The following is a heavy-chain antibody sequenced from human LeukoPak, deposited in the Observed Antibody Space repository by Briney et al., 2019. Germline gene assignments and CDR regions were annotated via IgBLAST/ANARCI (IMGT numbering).Heavy chain of an antibody. Sequence: SETLSLTCTVSGDSISSSSYYWGWIRQPPGKGLEWIGSIYYSGSTYYNPSLKSRVTISVDTSKNQFSLKLSSVTAADTAVYYCARVWAETDWSDRGSSWYFDYWGQGTLVTVSS. V-gene: IGHV4-39*07. CDR1: GDSISSSSYY. D-gene: IGHD6-13*01. CDR3: ARVWAETDWSDRGSSWYFDY. J-gene: IGHJ4*02. CDR2: IYYSGST.